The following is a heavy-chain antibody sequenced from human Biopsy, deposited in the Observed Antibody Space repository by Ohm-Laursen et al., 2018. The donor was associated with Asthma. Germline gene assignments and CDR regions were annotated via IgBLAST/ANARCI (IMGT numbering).Heavy chain of an antibody. V-gene: IGHV3-30*03. J-gene: IGHJ4*02. Sequence: SLRLSCTASGFMFRSFGMHWVRQAPGKGLEWVAVISYDGNHKFYEDSVKGRLTISRDNGKNSLYLQMNSLRAEDTAVYYCARDVDLRSVYWGQGTLVTVSS. D-gene: IGHD2-15*01. CDR1: GFMFRSFG. CDR2: ISYDGNHK. CDR3: ARDVDLRSVY.